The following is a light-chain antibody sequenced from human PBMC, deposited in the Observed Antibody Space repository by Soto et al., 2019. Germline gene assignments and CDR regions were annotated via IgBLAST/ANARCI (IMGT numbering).Light chain of an antibody. V-gene: IGKV3-11*01. CDR3: QQRSNWPCT. CDR1: QSVSSY. J-gene: IGKJ5*01. CDR2: DAS. Sequence: EIVLTQSPATLSLSPGERATLSCRASQSVSSYLAWYQQKPGQAPRLLIYDASNRATGIPSRFSGSGSGTDFTLTSSSLDPEDFAVYYWQQRSNWPCTFGQGTRLEIK.